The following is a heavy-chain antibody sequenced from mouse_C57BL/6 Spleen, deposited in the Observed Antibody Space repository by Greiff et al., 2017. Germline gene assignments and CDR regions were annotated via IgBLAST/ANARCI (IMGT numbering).Heavy chain of an antibody. CDR1: GYTFTSYG. V-gene: IGHV1-81*01. CDR3: ARGFSSEGAYYFDY. J-gene: IGHJ2*01. Sequence: QVQLQQSGAELARPGASVKLSCKASGYTFTSYGISWVKQRTGQGLEWIGEIYPRSGNTYYNEKFKGKATLTADKSSSTAYMELRSLTSEDSAVYFCARGFSSEGAYYFDYWGQGTTLTVSA. CDR2: IYPRSGNT.